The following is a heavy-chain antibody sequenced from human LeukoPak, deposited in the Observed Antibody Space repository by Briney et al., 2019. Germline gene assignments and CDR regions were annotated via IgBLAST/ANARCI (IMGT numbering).Heavy chain of an antibody. V-gene: IGHV1-18*04. Sequence: ASVKVSCKASGYTFTSYGISWVRQAPGQGLEWMGWISAYNGNTNYAQKLQGRVTMTTDTSTSTAYMELRSLRSDDTAAYYCARGQGPYYYGSGSSTFDYWGQGTLVTVSS. J-gene: IGHJ4*02. CDR2: ISAYNGNT. D-gene: IGHD3-10*01. CDR1: GYTFTSYG. CDR3: ARGQGPYYYGSGSSTFDY.